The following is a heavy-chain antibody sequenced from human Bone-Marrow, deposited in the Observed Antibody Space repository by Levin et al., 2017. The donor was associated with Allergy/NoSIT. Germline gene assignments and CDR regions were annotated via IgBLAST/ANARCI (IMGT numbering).Heavy chain of an antibody. Sequence: ASVKVSCKASGYTFTGYYMHWVRQAPGQGLEWMGWINPNSGGTNYAQKFQGRVTMTRDTSISTAYMELSRLRSDDTAVYYCARYAGGGSKNYFDYWGQGTLVTVSS. CDR1: GYTFTGYY. V-gene: IGHV1-2*02. CDR2: INPNSGGT. D-gene: IGHD2-15*01. CDR3: ARYAGGGSKNYFDY. J-gene: IGHJ4*02.